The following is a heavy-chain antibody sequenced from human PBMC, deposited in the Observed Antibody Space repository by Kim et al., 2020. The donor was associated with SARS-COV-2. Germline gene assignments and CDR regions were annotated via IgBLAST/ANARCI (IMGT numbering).Heavy chain of an antibody. CDR3: ARDLSRFVDLWGIVGASPLSNGMDV. J-gene: IGHJ6*02. CDR2: INPSGGST. CDR1: GYTFTSYY. D-gene: IGHD1-26*01. Sequence: ASVKVSFKASGYTFTSYYMHWVRQAPGQGLEWMGIINPSGGSTSYAQKLQGRVTMTRDTSTSTVYMELSSLRSEDTAVYYCARDLSRFVDLWGIVGASPLSNGMDVWGQGTTVTVSS. V-gene: IGHV1-46*01.